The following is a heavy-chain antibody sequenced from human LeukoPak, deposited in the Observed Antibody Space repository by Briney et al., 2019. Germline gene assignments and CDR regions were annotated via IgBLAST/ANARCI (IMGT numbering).Heavy chain of an antibody. J-gene: IGHJ6*02. Sequence: GASVKVSCKASGYTFTSYYMHWVRQAPGQRLEWMGWINAGNGNTKYSQKFQGRVTITRDTSASTAYMELSSLRSEDTAVYYCARDSPQDYDFWSGYPSHYYYGMDVWGQGTTVTVSS. CDR2: INAGNGNT. CDR1: GYTFTSYY. CDR3: ARDSPQDYDFWSGYPSHYYYGMDV. D-gene: IGHD3-3*01. V-gene: IGHV1-3*01.